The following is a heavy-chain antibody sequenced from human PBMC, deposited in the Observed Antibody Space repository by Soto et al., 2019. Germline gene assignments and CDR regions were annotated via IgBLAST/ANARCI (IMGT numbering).Heavy chain of an antibody. V-gene: IGHV4-31*03. D-gene: IGHD3-9*01. CDR3: ARDRLLYYDILTGYYMPHNRVGAFDI. CDR1: GGSISSGGYY. J-gene: IGHJ3*02. CDR2: IYYSGST. Sequence: SETLSLTCTVSGGSISSGGYYWSWIRQHPGKGLEWIGYIYYSGSTYYNPSLKSRVTISVDTSKNQFSLKLSSVTAADTAVYYCARDRLLYYDILTGYYMPHNRVGAFDIWGQGTMVTVPS.